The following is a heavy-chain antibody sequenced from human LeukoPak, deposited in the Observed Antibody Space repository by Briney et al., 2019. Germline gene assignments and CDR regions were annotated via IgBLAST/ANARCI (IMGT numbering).Heavy chain of an antibody. V-gene: IGHV1-2*02. D-gene: IGHD1-26*01. CDR3: ARASVVGGTWRYFDL. CDR2: INPNSGDT. J-gene: IGHJ2*01. CDR1: GYTFTGYY. Sequence: GASVKVSCKASGYTFTGYYMHWVRQAPGQGLEWMGWINPNSGDTDYAQKFQGRVTMTRDTSISTAYMELSRLRSDDTAVYYCARASVVGGTWRYFDLWGRGALVTVSS.